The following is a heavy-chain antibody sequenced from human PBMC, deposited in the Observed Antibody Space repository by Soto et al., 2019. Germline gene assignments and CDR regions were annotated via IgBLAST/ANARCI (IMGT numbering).Heavy chain of an antibody. CDR3: ARTQGSWYRAFDI. CDR2: IYYSGST. J-gene: IGHJ3*02. Sequence: QVQLQESGPGLVKPSQTLSLTCTVSDGSISSGGYYWSWIRQHPGKGLEWIGYIYYSGSTYYNPSLKSRVTISVDTSKNQFSLKLSSVTAADTAVYYCARTQGSWYRAFDIWGQGTMVTVSS. D-gene: IGHD6-13*01. CDR1: DGSISSGGYY. V-gene: IGHV4-31*03.